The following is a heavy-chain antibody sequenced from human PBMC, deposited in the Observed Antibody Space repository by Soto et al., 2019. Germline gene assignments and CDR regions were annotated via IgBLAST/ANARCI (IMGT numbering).Heavy chain of an antibody. V-gene: IGHV4-39*01. Sequence: GSLRLSCTVSGGSISSSSYYWGWIRQPPGKGLEWIGSIYYSGSTYYNPSLKSRVTISVDTSKNQFSLKLSSVTAADTAVYYCARHGPVPAAMGIYYYYGMDVWGQGTTVTVSS. CDR1: GGSISSSSYY. D-gene: IGHD2-2*01. CDR3: ARHGPVPAAMGIYYYYGMDV. J-gene: IGHJ6*02. CDR2: IYYSGST.